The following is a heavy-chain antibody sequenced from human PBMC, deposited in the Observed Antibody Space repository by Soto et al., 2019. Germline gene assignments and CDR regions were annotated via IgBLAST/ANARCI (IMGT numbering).Heavy chain of an antibody. V-gene: IGHV3-21*02. CDR2: ISSRSTNT. Sequence: EVQLVESGGGLVKPRGSLRLSCEDSGFTFSSYTMNWVRRAPGKGLEWVSSISSRSTNTHYADSVRGRFTISRDNAKRSLYLQMNSLRAEDTAVYYCARGPLYYFDYWGQGTLVTVSS. CDR3: ARGPLYYFDY. CDR1: GFTFSSYT. J-gene: IGHJ4*02.